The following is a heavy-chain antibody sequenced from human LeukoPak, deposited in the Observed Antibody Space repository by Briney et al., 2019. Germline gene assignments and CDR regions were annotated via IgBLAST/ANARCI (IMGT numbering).Heavy chain of an antibody. J-gene: IGHJ5*02. CDR1: GYSIYSGYY. CDR3: ARLNKPGWFDP. D-gene: IGHD1-14*01. V-gene: IGHV4-38-2*02. Sequence: SETLSLTCTVSGYSIYSGYYWAWIRQPPGKGLEWIANIFYTGNTYYNPSLKSRVTISIDTSKNQFSLRLNSVTATDTAVYYCARLNKPGWFDPWGQGTLVTVSS. CDR2: IFYTGNT.